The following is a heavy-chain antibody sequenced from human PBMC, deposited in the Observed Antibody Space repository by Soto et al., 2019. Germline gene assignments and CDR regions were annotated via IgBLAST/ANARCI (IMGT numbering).Heavy chain of an antibody. CDR1: GFTFSSCS. CDR3: ARDQPGYSYGYGLGY. Sequence: PGGSLRLSWGASGFTFSSCSNNWGRQAPGKGREWVSSISSSSSYIYYADSVKGRFTISRDNAKNSLYLQMNSLRAEDTAVYYCARDQPGYSYGYGLGYWGQGTLVTAPQ. D-gene: IGHD5-18*01. CDR2: ISSSSSYI. V-gene: IGHV3-21*01. J-gene: IGHJ4*02.